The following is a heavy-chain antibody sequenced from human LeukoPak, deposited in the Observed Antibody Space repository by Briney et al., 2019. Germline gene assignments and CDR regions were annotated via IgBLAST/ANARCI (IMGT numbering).Heavy chain of an antibody. Sequence: SQTLSLTCTVSGGSISSGGYYWSWIRQHPGKGLEWIGYIYYSGSTYYNPSLKSRVTISVDTSKNQFSLKLSSVTAADTAVYYCARERFLGFDWLLYLGSRLWNWFDPWGQGTLVTVSS. D-gene: IGHD3-9*01. CDR1: GGSISSGGYY. CDR2: IYYSGST. J-gene: IGHJ5*02. CDR3: ARERFLGFDWLLYLGSRLWNWFDP. V-gene: IGHV4-31*03.